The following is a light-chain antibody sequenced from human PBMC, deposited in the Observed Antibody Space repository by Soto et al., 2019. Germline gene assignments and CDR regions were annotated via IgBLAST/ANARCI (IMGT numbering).Light chain of an antibody. V-gene: IGLV2-11*01. CDR3: CSYAGSYPVV. CDR2: DVT. CDR1: SSDVGGYNY. Sequence: QSALTQPRSVSGSPGQSVTISCTGTSSDVGGYNYVSWYQQHPGKATKLMIYDVTKRPSGVPDRFSGSKSGNTTSLTISVLQAEDEADYYCCSYAGSYPVVFGGGTKLTVL. J-gene: IGLJ2*01.